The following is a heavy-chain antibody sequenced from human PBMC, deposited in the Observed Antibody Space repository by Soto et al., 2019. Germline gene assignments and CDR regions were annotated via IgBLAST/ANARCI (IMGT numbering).Heavy chain of an antibody. Sequence: GGSLRLSCAASGFTFSSYAMHWVRQAPGKGLEYVSAISSNGGSTYYANSVKGRFTISRDNSKNTLYLQMGSLRAEDMAVYYCAKGDVVVVAATPWDYYYMDVWGKGTTVTVSS. J-gene: IGHJ6*03. V-gene: IGHV3-64*01. CDR3: AKGDVVVVAATPWDYYYMDV. CDR2: ISSNGGST. CDR1: GFTFSSYA. D-gene: IGHD2-15*01.